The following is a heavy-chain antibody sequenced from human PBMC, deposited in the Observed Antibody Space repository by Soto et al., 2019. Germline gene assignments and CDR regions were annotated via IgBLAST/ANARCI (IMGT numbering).Heavy chain of an antibody. V-gene: IGHV4-34*01. CDR2: INHSGST. J-gene: IGHJ4*02. CDR1: GGSFSGYY. D-gene: IGHD3-3*01. Sequence: SETLSLTCAVYGGSFSGYYWSWIRQPPGKGLEWIGEINHSGSTNYNPSLKSRVTISVDTSKNQFSLKLSSVTAADTAVYYCAREGHDFWSGYYIPYYFDYWGQGTPVTLSS. CDR3: AREGHDFWSGYYIPYYFDY.